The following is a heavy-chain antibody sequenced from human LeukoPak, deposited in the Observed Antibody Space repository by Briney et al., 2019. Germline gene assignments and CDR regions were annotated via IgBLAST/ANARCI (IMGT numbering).Heavy chain of an antibody. V-gene: IGHV4-39*01. CDR2: IYYSGSP. CDR3: ASSRSGATTPVNWFDP. D-gene: IGHD5-12*01. Sequence: NPSETLSLTCTVSGGSISSSSYYWGWIRQPPGKGLEWIGSIYYSGSPYYNTSLKSQVTISVDTPKNQFSLKLSSVTAADTAVYVCASSRSGATTPVNWFDPWGQGTLVTVSS. CDR1: GGSISSSSYY. J-gene: IGHJ5*02.